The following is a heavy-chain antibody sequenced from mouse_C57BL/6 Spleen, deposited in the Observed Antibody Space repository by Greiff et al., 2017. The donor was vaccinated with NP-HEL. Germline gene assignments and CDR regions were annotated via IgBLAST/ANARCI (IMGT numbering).Heavy chain of an antibody. CDR3: TTSDYSNFYYLDY. D-gene: IGHD2-5*01. Sequence: EVQLQQSGAELVRPGASVKLSCTASGFNITDDYMHWVKQRPEQGLEWIGWIDPENGDTEYASKFQGKATITADTSSNTAYLQLSSLTSENTAVYYGTTSDYSNFYYLDYWGQGTTLTVSS. V-gene: IGHV14-4*01. J-gene: IGHJ2*01. CDR2: IDPENGDT. CDR1: GFNITDDY.